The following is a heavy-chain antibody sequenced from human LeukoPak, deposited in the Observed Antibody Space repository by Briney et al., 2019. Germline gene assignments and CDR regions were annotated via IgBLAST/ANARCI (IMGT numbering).Heavy chain of an antibody. V-gene: IGHV3-48*01. CDR3: ARDRLGAFDI. Sequence: GGTLRLSCAASGFTFSSYSMNWVRQAPGKGLEWVSYISSSSSTIYYADSVKGRFTISRDNAKNSLYLQMNSPRAEDTAVYYCARDRLGAFDIWGQGTMVTVSS. J-gene: IGHJ3*02. CDR1: GFTFSSYS. CDR2: ISSSSSTI. D-gene: IGHD2-21*01.